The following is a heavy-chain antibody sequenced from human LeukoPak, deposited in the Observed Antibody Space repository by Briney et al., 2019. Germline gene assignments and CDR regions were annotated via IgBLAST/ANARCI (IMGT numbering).Heavy chain of an antibody. CDR1: GGSISSYY. D-gene: IGHD3-22*01. J-gene: IGHJ4*02. CDR3: ARALLPDYYDSSGNFDY. CDR2: IYTSGVT. Sequence: PSESLSLTCTVSGGSISSYYWSWIRQPAGKGLEWIGRIYTSGVTHYNPSLDSRFTMSVDTSKNQFSLKLRSVTAADTAMYYCARALLPDYYDSSGNFDYWGQGTLVTVSS. V-gene: IGHV4-4*07.